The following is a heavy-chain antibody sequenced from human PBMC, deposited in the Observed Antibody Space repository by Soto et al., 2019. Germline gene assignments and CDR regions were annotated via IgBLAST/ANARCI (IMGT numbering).Heavy chain of an antibody. CDR2: ISGSGGST. CDR3: ANTIVVVVAATDYFDY. V-gene: IGHV3-23*01. CDR1: GFTFSSYA. D-gene: IGHD2-15*01. J-gene: IGHJ4*02. Sequence: VQLLESGGGLVQPGGSLRLSCAASGFTFSSYAMSWVRQAPGKGLEWVSAISGSGGSTYYADSVKGRFTIYRDNSKNTLYLQMNSLRAEDTAVYYCANTIVVVVAATDYFDYWGQGTLVTVSS.